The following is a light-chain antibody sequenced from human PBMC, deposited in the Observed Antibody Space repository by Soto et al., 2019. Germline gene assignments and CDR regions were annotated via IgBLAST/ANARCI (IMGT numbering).Light chain of an antibody. CDR3: QQYGTSPLT. CDR1: QTIRGDF. Sequence: EIVLTQSPGTLSVSPGERATLSCRASQTIRGDFLAWYQQRPCQSPRLLISAASNRATGIPDRFSASGSGTDFTLTIRRVENEDFAVYYCQQYGTSPLTFGGGTKVDI. V-gene: IGKV3-20*01. CDR2: AAS. J-gene: IGKJ4*01.